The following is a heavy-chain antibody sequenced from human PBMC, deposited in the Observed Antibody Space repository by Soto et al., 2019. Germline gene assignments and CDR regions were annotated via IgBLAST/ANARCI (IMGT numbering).Heavy chain of an antibody. CDR3: GRDGDQWDQRYLDY. CDR2: INGNTGST. CDR1: GNFCSKYG. J-gene: IGHJ4*02. Sequence: QVQLVQSGAEVKKPGASVKVSCKTPGNFCSKYGISWVRQAPGQGLEWMGWINGNTGSTNYAQKFRGRVTMTTDTSTGMVYMELSSLISDDTAIYYCGRDGDQWDQRYLDYWGQGTLVSV. V-gene: IGHV1-18*01. D-gene: IGHD1-26*01.